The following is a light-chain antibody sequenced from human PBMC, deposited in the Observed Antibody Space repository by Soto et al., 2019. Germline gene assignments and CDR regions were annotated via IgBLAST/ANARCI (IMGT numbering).Light chain of an antibody. CDR1: QSISSW. CDR3: QQYNSYRT. V-gene: IGKV1-5*03. Sequence: DIKMTQSPSTLSASVGDRATITCRASQSISSWLAWYQQKPGKAPKLLIYKASSLESGVPSRFSGSGSGTDFTITISSLQPDDFATYYCQQYNSYRTFGQGTKVEIK. CDR2: KAS. J-gene: IGKJ1*01.